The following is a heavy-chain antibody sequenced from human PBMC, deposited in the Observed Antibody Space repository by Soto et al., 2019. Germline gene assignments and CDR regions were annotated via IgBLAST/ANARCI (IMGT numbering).Heavy chain of an antibody. D-gene: IGHD6-6*01. CDR3: ARDLIKQIVGGMEV. CDR1: GYTFTGYY. V-gene: IGHV1-2*04. Sequence: ASVRVSCKASGYTFTGYYMHWVRQAPGQGLEWMGWINPNSGGTNYAQKFQGWVTMTRDTSISTAYMELSRLRSDDTAVYYCARDLIKQIVGGMEVWGQGTTVIVSS. J-gene: IGHJ6*01. CDR2: INPNSGGT.